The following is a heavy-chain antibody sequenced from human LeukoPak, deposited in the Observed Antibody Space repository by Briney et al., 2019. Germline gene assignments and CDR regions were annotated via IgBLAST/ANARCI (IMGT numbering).Heavy chain of an antibody. CDR2: IRYDGSNK. Sequence: GGSLRLSCAASGFTFSSYGMHWVRQAPGKGLEWVAFIRYDGSNKYYADSVKGRFTISRDNSKNTLYLQMNSLRAEDTAVYYCAKANCSGGSCYPYYYYYGMDVWGQGTTVTVS. D-gene: IGHD2-15*01. CDR3: AKANCSGGSCYPYYYYYGMDV. V-gene: IGHV3-30*02. CDR1: GFTFSSYG. J-gene: IGHJ6*02.